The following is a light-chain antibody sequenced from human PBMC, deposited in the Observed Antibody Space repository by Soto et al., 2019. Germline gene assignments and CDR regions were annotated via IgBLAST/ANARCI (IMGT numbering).Light chain of an antibody. V-gene: IGKV1-9*01. CDR3: QQLDSIPIT. CDR2: IAS. CDR1: QGIRSY. Sequence: IPLTQSPSSLSASVGDRVAITCRASQGIRSYLAWYQQKPGEAPKLLISIASILQSGVPSRFSGSGSGTDFVLTISSLQPEDYATYYCQQLDSIPITFGQGTRLEI. J-gene: IGKJ5*01.